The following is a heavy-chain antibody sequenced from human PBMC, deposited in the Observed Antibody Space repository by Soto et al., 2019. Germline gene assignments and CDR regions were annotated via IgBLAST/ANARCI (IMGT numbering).Heavy chain of an antibody. D-gene: IGHD2-21*02. CDR3: ARGRHFVVVTAALAY. CDR1: GDTFTDYY. J-gene: IGHJ4*02. CDR2: VNPSGGHT. V-gene: IGHV1-46*01. Sequence: QVQLVQSGAEVKKPGASVKVSCKASGDTFTDYYIHWVRQAPGQGLEWMGTVNPSGGHTTYAQHFAGRTAMTRDTSPSTIYMELTSLTSEDTAVSYCARGRHFVVVTAALAYWGQGTLVTVSS.